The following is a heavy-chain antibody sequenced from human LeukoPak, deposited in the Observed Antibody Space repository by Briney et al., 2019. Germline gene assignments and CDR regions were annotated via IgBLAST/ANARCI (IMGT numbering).Heavy chain of an antibody. Sequence: VASVKVSCKASGYTFTGYYMHWVRQAPGQGLEWVGWINPDSGGTNYAQKFQGRVTMTRDTSIRTAYMELSRLRSDDTAVYYCARDQVVVAATPFDYWGQGTLVTVSS. D-gene: IGHD2-15*01. CDR2: INPDSGGT. V-gene: IGHV1-2*02. J-gene: IGHJ4*02. CDR1: GYTFTGYY. CDR3: ARDQVVVAATPFDY.